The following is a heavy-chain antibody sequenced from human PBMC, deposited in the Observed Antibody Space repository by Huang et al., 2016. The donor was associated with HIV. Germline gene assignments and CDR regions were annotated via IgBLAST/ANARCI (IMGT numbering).Heavy chain of an antibody. CDR3: AKDVTIFGGGRRFDY. Sequence: EVQLLESGGGLVQPGGSLRLSCAASGFTFSSYAMSWVRQAPGKGLEWVSGISGSGGSTYYADSVKGRFTISRDNSKNTLYLQMNSLRAEDTAVYYCAKDVTIFGGGRRFDYWGQGTLVTVSS. CDR2: ISGSGGST. CDR1: GFTFSSYA. J-gene: IGHJ4*02. V-gene: IGHV3-23*01. D-gene: IGHD3-3*01.